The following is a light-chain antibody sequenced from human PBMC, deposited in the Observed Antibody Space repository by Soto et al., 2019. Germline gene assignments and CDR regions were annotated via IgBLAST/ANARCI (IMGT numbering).Light chain of an antibody. CDR2: GAS. J-gene: IGKJ1*01. V-gene: IGKV3-15*01. Sequence: EIVLTQSPATLSLSPGERATLSCRASQSVSMHLACYQQKPGQAPRLLIYGASTRATGIPARFSGSGSGTEFTLPINSLQSEDFAVSYCQQYNNWWTFGQGTKVDIK. CDR1: QSVSMH. CDR3: QQYNNWWT.